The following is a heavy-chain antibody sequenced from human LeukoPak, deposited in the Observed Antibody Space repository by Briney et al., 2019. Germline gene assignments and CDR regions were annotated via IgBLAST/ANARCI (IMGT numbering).Heavy chain of an antibody. V-gene: IGHV1-46*01. Sequence: ASVKVSCKASGYTFTSYYMHWERQAPGQGLEWMGIINPSGGSTSYAQKFQGRVTMTRDMSTSTDYMELSSLRSEDTAVYYCARDNSVEDTAWWFDPWGQGTLVIVSS. D-gene: IGHD4-23*01. CDR2: INPSGGST. CDR3: ARDNSVEDTAWWFDP. CDR1: GYTFTSYY. J-gene: IGHJ5*02.